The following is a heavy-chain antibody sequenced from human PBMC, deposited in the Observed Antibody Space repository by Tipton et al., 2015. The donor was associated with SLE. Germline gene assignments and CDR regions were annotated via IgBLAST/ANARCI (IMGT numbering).Heavy chain of an antibody. D-gene: IGHD3-3*01. CDR1: GGPISDYY. V-gene: IGHV4-4*08. CDR3: ARDLAVFGVVPFNYMDI. CDR2: IYSSGNT. J-gene: IGHJ6*03. Sequence: TLSLTCNVSGGPISDYYWNWIRQPPGKGLEWIGYIYSSGNTYYNPSLKSRVTISVDMSKNQFSLKLSSVTAADTAVYYCARDLAVFGVVPFNYMDIWGKGTTVTVSS.